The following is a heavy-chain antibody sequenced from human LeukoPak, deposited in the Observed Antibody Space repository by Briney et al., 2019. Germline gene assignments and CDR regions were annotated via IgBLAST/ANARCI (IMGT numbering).Heavy chain of an antibody. CDR1: RYTCTSYG. D-gene: IGHD2-2*01. Sequence: GASVKVSCKASRYTCTSYGISWVRQAPGQGLEWMGWISAYNGNTNYAQKLQGRVTMTTDTSTSTVYMELRSLRSDDTAVYYCARDRSMGHRYCSSTSCSGSDPWGQGTLVTVSS. CDR2: ISAYNGNT. CDR3: ARDRSMGHRYCSSTSCSGSDP. V-gene: IGHV1-18*01. J-gene: IGHJ5*02.